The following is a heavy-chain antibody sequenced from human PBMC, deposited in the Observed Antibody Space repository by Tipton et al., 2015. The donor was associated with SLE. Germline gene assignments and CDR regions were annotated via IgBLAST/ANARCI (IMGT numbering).Heavy chain of an antibody. CDR2: IHSSGST. CDR3: ARHFSGSYSFDY. V-gene: IGHV4-4*07. Sequence: TLSLTCTVFGGSISSYYWSWIRQPAGRGLEWIGQIHSSGSTSSNPSLKSRVSISVDMSNNQVSLKLSSVTAADTALYYCARHFSGSYSFDYWGQGKLVTVSS. D-gene: IGHD1-26*01. CDR1: GGSISSYY. J-gene: IGHJ4*02.